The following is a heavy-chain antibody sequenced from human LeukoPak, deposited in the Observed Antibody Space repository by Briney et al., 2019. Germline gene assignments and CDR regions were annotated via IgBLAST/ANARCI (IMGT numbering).Heavy chain of an antibody. J-gene: IGHJ5*02. D-gene: IGHD3/OR15-3a*01. CDR2: INPNSGGT. CDR1: GYTFTGYY. Sequence: GASVKVSCKASGYTFTGYYMHWVRQAPGQGLEWMGWINPNSGGTNYAQKFQGRVTMTRDTSTSTVYMELSSLRSEDTAVYYCARGTSNNWFDPWGQGTLVTVSS. CDR3: ARGTSNNWFDP. V-gene: IGHV1-2*02.